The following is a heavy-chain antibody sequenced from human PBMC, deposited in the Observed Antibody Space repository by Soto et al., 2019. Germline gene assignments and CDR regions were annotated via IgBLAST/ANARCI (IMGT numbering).Heavy chain of an antibody. Sequence: PSETLSLTCSVSGCSIRDYFCTWIRQSPGRGLEWIGYISASGTVKYNSALKSRVTISLDRSRNQFSLKLSSVTAADTAVYFCARDRKLELPGNYYYYGMDVWGQGTTVTVSS. CDR2: ISASGTV. CDR1: GCSIRDYF. J-gene: IGHJ6*02. V-gene: IGHV4-4*08. D-gene: IGHD1-7*01. CDR3: ARDRKLELPGNYYYYGMDV.